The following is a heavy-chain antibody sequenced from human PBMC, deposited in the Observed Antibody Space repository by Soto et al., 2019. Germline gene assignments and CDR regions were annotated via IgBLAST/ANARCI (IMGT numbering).Heavy chain of an antibody. V-gene: IGHV4-39*01. D-gene: IGHD5-12*01. Sequence: SETMSLTCTVSGGSIRSSSDYWGWIRQSPGLGLEWIGSIYYSGSTYYNPSLQSRVTISVDTSKSQFSLRLSSVTAADTAVYYCARRVSGYGYFDYWAQGTLVTVSS. CDR2: IYYSGST. J-gene: IGHJ4*02. CDR3: ARRVSGYGYFDY. CDR1: GGSIRSSSDY.